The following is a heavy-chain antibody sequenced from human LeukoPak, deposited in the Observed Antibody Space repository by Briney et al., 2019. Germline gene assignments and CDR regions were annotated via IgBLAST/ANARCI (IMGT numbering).Heavy chain of an antibody. CDR3: AKDPGSSSFLYYFDY. V-gene: IGHV3-23*01. D-gene: IGHD6-6*01. CDR1: GFTFSSYA. J-gene: IGHJ4*02. CDR2: ISGSGGST. Sequence: PGGSLRLSCAASGFTFSSYAMSWVRQAPGKGLEWVSAISGSGGSTYYADSVKGRFTISRDNSKKTLYLQMNSLRAEDTAVYYCAKDPGSSSFLYYFDYWGQGTLVTVSS.